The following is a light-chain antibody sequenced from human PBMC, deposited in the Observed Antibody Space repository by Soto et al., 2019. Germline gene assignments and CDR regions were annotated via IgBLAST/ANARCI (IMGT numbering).Light chain of an antibody. CDR3: CSFTSSNTHV. Sequence: SVLTPPASVSGSPGQSITISCTGTSSDFGNYNLVSWYQQHPGKVPKLILFEVNKRPSGVSGRFSGSKSGNTASLTISGLQAEDEADYYCCSFTSSNTHVFGTGTKVTVL. CDR2: EVN. CDR1: SSDFGNYNL. V-gene: IGLV2-23*02. J-gene: IGLJ1*01.